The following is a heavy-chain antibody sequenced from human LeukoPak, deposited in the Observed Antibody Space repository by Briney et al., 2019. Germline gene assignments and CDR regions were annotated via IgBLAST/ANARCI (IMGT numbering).Heavy chain of an antibody. CDR1: GFTFNSYG. CDR3: GRGSSGWFDY. CDR2: ISASGTTI. J-gene: IGHJ4*02. V-gene: IGHV3-48*04. D-gene: IGHD6-19*01. Sequence: RGSLRLSCAGSGFTFNSYGINWVRQAPGKGLEWVSFISASGTTIYYADSVKGRFTISRDNAKNSASLQMNSLRAEDTAVYYCGRGSSGWFDYWGQGTLVTVSS.